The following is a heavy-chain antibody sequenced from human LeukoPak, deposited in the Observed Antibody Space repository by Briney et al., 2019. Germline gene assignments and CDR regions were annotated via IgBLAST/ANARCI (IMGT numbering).Heavy chain of an antibody. CDR2: ISTSASTI. CDR1: GFTLSHYA. Sequence: GGSLRLSCSMSGFTLSHYAMSWVRQAPGKGLEWVSYISTSASTIYYADSVKGRFTSSRDNAKNSLYLQMNSLRAEDTAVYYCARRGTSRSSYYFDYWGQGTLVTVSS. CDR3: ARRGTSRSSYYFDY. V-gene: IGHV3-11*04. J-gene: IGHJ4*02.